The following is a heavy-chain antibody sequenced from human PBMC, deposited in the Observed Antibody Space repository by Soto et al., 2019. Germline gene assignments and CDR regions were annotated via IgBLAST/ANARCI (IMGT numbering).Heavy chain of an antibody. J-gene: IGHJ4*01. CDR1: GFTFSSYA. CDR3: AKGSAFERKGAICYPFDH. Sequence: PGGSLRLSCTASGFTFSSYAINWVRLAPGKRLEWVSSVIGSGVNVFYADSVKGRFTISRDNSKNTVYLEMNSLRADDTAEYFCAKGSAFERKGAICYPFDHWGRGTLVPVSS. V-gene: IGHV3-23*01. D-gene: IGHD3-10*01. CDR2: VIGSGVNV.